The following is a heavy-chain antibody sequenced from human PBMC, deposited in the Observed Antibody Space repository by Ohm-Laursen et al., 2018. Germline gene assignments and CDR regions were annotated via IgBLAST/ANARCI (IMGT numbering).Heavy chain of an antibody. CDR1: GFTFSSYE. V-gene: IGHV3-48*03. J-gene: IGHJ5*02. CDR3: ARGPHFVVVPTAKDWFDP. CDR2: ISSSGSTI. Sequence: GSLRLSCSASGFTFSSYEMNWVRQAPGKGLEWVSYISSSGSTIYYADSVKGRFTISRDNSNNSLYLQMNSLRVEDTAVYFCARGPHFVVVPTAKDWFDPWGQGTLVTVSS. D-gene: IGHD2-2*01.